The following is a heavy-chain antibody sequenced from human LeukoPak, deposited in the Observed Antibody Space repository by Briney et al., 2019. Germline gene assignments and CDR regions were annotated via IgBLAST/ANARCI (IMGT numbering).Heavy chain of an antibody. Sequence: PGGSLRLSCAASGFTVSSNYMSWGRQAPGKGLEWVSVIYSGGSTYYADSVKGRFTISRDNSKNTLYLQMNSLRAEDTAVYYCARGLPSSGPYYFDYWGQGTLVTVSS. CDR3: ARGLPSSGPYYFDY. CDR1: GFTVSSNY. CDR2: IYSGGST. D-gene: IGHD3-22*01. J-gene: IGHJ4*02. V-gene: IGHV3-53*01.